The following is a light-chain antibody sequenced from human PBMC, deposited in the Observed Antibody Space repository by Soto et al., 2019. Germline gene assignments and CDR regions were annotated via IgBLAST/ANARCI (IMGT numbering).Light chain of an antibody. CDR2: KAS. V-gene: IGKV1-5*03. CDR3: QQYNSYWT. Sequence: DIQMTQSPSTLSASLGDRVPITCRASQSISSWLAWYQQKPGKAPKLLIYKASSLESGGPSRFSGSGSAKEFTLTISSLQHDDFATYYCQQYNSYWTFGQGTKVEIK. J-gene: IGKJ1*01. CDR1: QSISSW.